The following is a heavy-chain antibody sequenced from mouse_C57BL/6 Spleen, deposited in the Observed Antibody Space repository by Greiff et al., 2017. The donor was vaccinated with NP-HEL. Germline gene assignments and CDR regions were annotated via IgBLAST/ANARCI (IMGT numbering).Heavy chain of an antibody. CDR2: IYPGDGDT. V-gene: IGHV1-80*01. Sequence: VQLQQSGAELVKPGASVKISCKASGYAFSSYWMNWVKQRPGKGLEWIGQIYPGDGDTNYNGKFKGKATLTADKSSSTAYMQLSSLTSEDSAVYFCARSNDGYYYAMDYWGQGTSVTVSS. CDR3: ARSNDGYYYAMDY. CDR1: GYAFSSYW. D-gene: IGHD2-3*01. J-gene: IGHJ4*01.